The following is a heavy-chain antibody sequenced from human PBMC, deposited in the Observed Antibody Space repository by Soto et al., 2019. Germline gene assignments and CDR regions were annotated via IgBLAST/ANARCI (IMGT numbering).Heavy chain of an antibody. D-gene: IGHD6-19*01. CDR1: GFTFSSHT. V-gene: IGHV3-21*06. CDR3: ARDRHSSGWSSFDN. CDR2: ISSGSNFI. J-gene: IGHJ4*02. Sequence: PGGSLRLSCAASGFTFSSHTMNWVRQAPGKGLEWISCISSGSNFIKYRDSVKGRFTFSRDNAKNSLYLEMNSLRAEDTAVYYCARDRHSSGWSSFDNWGQGTLVTVSS.